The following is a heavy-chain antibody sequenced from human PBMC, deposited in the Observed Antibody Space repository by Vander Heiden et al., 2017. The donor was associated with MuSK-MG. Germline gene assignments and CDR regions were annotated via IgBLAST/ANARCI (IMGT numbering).Heavy chain of an antibody. CDR2: IIPIFGTA. J-gene: IGHJ6*03. Sequence: QVQLVQSGAEVKKPGSSVKVSCKASGGTFSSYAISWVRQAPGQGLEWMGGIIPIFGTANYAQKFQGRVTITADESTSTAYMELSSLRSEDTAVYYCASGYSSGWYRNYYYYMDVWGKGTTVTVSS. V-gene: IGHV1-69*01. CDR3: ASGYSSGWYRNYYYYMDV. D-gene: IGHD6-19*01. CDR1: GGTFSSYA.